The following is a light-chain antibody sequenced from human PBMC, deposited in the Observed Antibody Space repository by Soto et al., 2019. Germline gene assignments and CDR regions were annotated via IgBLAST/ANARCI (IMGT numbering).Light chain of an antibody. CDR2: GAS. V-gene: IGKV3D-15*01. CDR1: QTVLTN. J-gene: IGKJ5*01. Sequence: EIVMTQSPATLSVSPGERATLSCRTSQTVLTNLAWYQQKPGQAPRVLVYGASTRATDIPASFSGSGSGTEFTLTISSLQPEDFAFYYCQQYNNWPITFGQGTRLEIK. CDR3: QQYNNWPIT.